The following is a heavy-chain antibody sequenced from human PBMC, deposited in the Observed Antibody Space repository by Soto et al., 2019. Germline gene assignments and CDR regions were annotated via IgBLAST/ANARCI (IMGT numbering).Heavy chain of an antibody. CDR2: IKEDGSEK. D-gene: IGHD3-22*01. Sequence: GGALGLFCPASGVTLCRYWMSWIRQAPGKGLEWVASIKEDGSEKHYVDSVKGRLTISRDNAKNTLYLQMNSLRAEDTAVYYCARHLYDGSASGFQHRVQGTLVTVS. CDR1: GVTLCRYW. V-gene: IGHV3-7*03. J-gene: IGHJ1*01. CDR3: ARHLYDGSASGFQH.